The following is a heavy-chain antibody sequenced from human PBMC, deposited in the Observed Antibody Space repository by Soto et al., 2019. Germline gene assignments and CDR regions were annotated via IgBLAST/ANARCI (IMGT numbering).Heavy chain of an antibody. V-gene: IGHV4-31*02. D-gene: IGHD5-18*01. CDR3: ASDSYGSLGLDY. Sequence: TLSLTCTVSGGSINRGGYYWIWIRQHPGKGLEWIGYIYYSGSTYYNPSLKSRVTISVDTSKNQFSLKLSSVTAADTAVYYCASDSYGSLGLDYWGQGTLVTVSS. CDR2: IYYSGST. J-gene: IGHJ4*02. CDR1: GGSINRGGYY.